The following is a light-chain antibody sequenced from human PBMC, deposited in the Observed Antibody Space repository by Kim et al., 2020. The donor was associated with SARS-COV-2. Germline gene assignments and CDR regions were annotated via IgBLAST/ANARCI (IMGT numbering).Light chain of an antibody. CDR2: QDN. CDR1: KLGNKY. CDR3: QAWDSSTVV. Sequence: SGPPGQTASITCSGDKLGNKYASGYRQKPGQSPGLVIYQDNKRPSGIPGRFSGSNSGNTATLTISGTQAMDEADYDCQAWDSSTVVFGGGTQLTVL. J-gene: IGLJ2*01. V-gene: IGLV3-1*01.